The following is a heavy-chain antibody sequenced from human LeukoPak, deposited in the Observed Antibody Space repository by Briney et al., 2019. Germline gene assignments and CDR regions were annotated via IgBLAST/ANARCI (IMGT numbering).Heavy chain of an antibody. V-gene: IGHV3-9*01. CDR3: AKSSGSRRRDAFDI. CDR1: GFTFDDYA. CDR2: ISWNSGSI. D-gene: IGHD1-26*01. J-gene: IGHJ3*02. Sequence: GGSLRLSCAASGFTFDDYAMHWVRQVPGKGLEWVSGISWNSGSIGYADSVKGRFTISRDNAKNSLYLQMNSLRAEDTALYYCAKSSGSRRRDAFDIWGQGTMVTVSS.